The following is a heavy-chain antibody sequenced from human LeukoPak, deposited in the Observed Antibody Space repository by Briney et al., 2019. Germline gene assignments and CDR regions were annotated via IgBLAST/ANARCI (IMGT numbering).Heavy chain of an antibody. J-gene: IGHJ6*03. CDR2: INHSGTT. D-gene: IGHD5-18*01. CDR1: GASFSDYY. Sequence: SETLSLTCDVYGASFSDYYWSWVRQPPGKGLEWIGEINHSGTTNYNPSLATRVTISIDTSKNHFSLNLTSVTAADTAVYYCARLYSYGLHYYYYMDVWGKGTTVTVSS. V-gene: IGHV4-34*01. CDR3: ARLYSYGLHYYYYMDV.